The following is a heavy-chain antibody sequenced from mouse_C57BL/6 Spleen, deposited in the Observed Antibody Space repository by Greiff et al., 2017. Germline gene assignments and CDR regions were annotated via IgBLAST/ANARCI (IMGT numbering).Heavy chain of an antibody. CDR3: ARDYGSSYDYFDY. Sequence: VQLQQSGPELVKPGASVKISCEASGYAFSSSWMNWVKQRPGKGLEWIGRIYPGDGDTNYNGKFKGKATLTADKSSSTAYMQLSSLTSEDSAVYFCARDYGSSYDYFDYWGQGTTLTVSS. J-gene: IGHJ2*01. V-gene: IGHV1-82*01. D-gene: IGHD1-1*01. CDR2: IYPGDGDT. CDR1: GYAFSSSW.